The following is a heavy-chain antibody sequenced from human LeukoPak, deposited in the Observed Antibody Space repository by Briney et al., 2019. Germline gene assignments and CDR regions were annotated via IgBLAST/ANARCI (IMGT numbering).Heavy chain of an antibody. Sequence: PGGSLRLSCAASGFTFSSYEMNWVRQAPGKGLEWVSYISSSGSTIYYADSVKGRFTISRDNAKNALYLQMNSVRAEDTAVYYCVRGTSGWYGIDYWGQGALVNVSS. J-gene: IGHJ4*02. CDR3: VRGTSGWYGIDY. D-gene: IGHD6-19*01. CDR1: GFTFSSYE. CDR2: ISSSGSTI. V-gene: IGHV3-48*03.